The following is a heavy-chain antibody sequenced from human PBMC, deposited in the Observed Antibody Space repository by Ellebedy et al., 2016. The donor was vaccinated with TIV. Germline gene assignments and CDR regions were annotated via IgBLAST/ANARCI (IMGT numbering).Heavy chain of an antibody. CDR2: IGSRSGIF. CDR3: ARGGGSGTYYSIDY. CDR1: GFSFSSYS. J-gene: IGHJ4*02. V-gene: IGHV3-48*02. Sequence: PGGSLRLSCAASGFSFSSYSMNWVRQAPGKGLEWISYIGSRSGIFLYADSVKGRFTISIDNAKNSLYLQVNSLRDEDTAVYYCARGGGSGTYYSIDYWGRGTLVTVSS. D-gene: IGHD3-10*01.